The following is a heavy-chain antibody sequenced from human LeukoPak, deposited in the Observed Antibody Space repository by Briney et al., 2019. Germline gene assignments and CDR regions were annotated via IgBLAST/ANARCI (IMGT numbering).Heavy chain of an antibody. CDR3: ARGDLLRDFDWSYYFDS. V-gene: IGHV1-2*04. CDR1: GYTFTSYY. D-gene: IGHD3-9*01. J-gene: IGHJ4*02. Sequence: ASVKVSCKASGYTFTSYYMHWVRQAPGQGLEWMGWINPNSGETKYAQKFQAWVTMTRDTSISTAYMDLSRLKSDDTAVYYCARGDLLRDFDWSYYFDSWGQGTLVTVSS. CDR2: INPNSGET.